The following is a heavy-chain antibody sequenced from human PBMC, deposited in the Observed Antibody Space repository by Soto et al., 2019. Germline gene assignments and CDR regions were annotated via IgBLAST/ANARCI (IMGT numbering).Heavy chain of an antibody. CDR3: ARVTMVRGVIIKGDY. CDR1: GYTFTGYY. Sequence: ASVKVSCKASGYTFTGYYMHWVRQAPGQGLEWMGWINPNSGGTNYAQKFQGRVTMTRDTSISTAYMELSRLRSDDTAVYYCARVTMVRGVIIKGDYWRQGTLVTVSS. V-gene: IGHV1-2*02. D-gene: IGHD3-10*01. CDR2: INPNSGGT. J-gene: IGHJ4*02.